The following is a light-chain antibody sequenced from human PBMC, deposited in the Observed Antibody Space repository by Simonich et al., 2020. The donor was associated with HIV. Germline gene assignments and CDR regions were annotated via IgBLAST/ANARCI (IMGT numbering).Light chain of an antibody. V-gene: IGLV2-11*01. CDR3: CSYAGSYTWV. J-gene: IGLJ3*02. CDR2: DVS. CDR1: SSDVGDYNY. Sequence: QSALTQPASVSGSPGQSITISCTGTSSDVGDYNYVSWYQQHPGKAPKLMIYDVSQRPAGVPDRFSGSKSGNTASLTISGLQAEDEADYYCCSYAGSYTWVFGGGTKLTVL.